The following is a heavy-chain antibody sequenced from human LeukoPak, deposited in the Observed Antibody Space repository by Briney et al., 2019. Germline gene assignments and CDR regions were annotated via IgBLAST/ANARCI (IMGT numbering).Heavy chain of an antibody. V-gene: IGHV3-33*01. Sequence: GGYLSLSCAASGFTFSRYGMHWVRQAPGKGLEWVAVIWYDGSNEYYADSVKGRFTIFRDNSKNTLHLQMNSLRAEDTAVYYCARPLVGDALDYWGQGTLVTVSS. CDR3: ARPLVGDALDY. CDR1: GFTFSRYG. D-gene: IGHD1-26*01. J-gene: IGHJ4*02. CDR2: IWYDGSNE.